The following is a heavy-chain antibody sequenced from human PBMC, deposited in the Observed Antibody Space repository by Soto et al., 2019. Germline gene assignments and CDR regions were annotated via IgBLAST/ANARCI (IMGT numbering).Heavy chain of an antibody. D-gene: IGHD3-16*02. CDR2: ISSSSSYT. CDR1: GFTFSDYY. V-gene: IGHV3-11*05. Sequence: QVQLVESGGGLVKPGGSLRLSCAASGFTFSDYYMSWIRQAPGKGLEWVSYISSSSSYTNYADSVKGRFTISRDNAENSLYLQVNSRRAENSAGYYCASRGVIEIWGQGTLGTVSS. CDR3: ASRGVIEI. J-gene: IGHJ4*02.